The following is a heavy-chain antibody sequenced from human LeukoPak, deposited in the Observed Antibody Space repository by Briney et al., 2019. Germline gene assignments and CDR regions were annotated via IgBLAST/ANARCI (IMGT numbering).Heavy chain of an antibody. Sequence: GGSLRLSCAASGFTFSSYTMNWVRQAQGKGLEWVSFISSSSSYIYYADSVKGRFTISRDNAKNSLHLQMNSLRAEDTAVYYCARSGYSSGWDYWGQGTLVTVSS. CDR1: GFTFSSYT. D-gene: IGHD6-19*01. CDR3: ARSGYSSGWDY. V-gene: IGHV3-21*01. J-gene: IGHJ4*02. CDR2: ISSSSSYI.